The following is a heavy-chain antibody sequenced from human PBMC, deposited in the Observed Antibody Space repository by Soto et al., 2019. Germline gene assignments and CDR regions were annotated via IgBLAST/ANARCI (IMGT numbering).Heavy chain of an antibody. CDR3: ARVGLPNWFDP. CDR1: ADTFTSYY. D-gene: IGHD3-16*01. Sequence: GAAVSFSCKAPADTFTSYYIHWVRQAPGQGPEWMGMISPNDGSTSYAQKLQGRVTMTTDTSTSTAYMELRSLRSDDTAVYYCARVGLPNWFDPWGQGTLVTVSS. V-gene: IGHV1-46*01. CDR2: ISPNDGST. J-gene: IGHJ5*02.